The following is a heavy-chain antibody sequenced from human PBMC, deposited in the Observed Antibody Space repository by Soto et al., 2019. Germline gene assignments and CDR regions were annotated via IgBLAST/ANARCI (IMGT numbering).Heavy chain of an antibody. D-gene: IGHD1-1*01. J-gene: IGHJ4*02. V-gene: IGHV4-4*02. CDR3: VRSGDKYNLLDY. CDR1: GGSISSSNW. Sequence: SETLSLTCAVSGGSISSSNWWSWVRQPPGKGLEWIGEIYHSGSTNYNPSLKSRVTISVDKSKNALYLQINSLRGDDTATYYCVRSGDKYNLLDYWGQGTPVTVSS. CDR2: IYHSGST.